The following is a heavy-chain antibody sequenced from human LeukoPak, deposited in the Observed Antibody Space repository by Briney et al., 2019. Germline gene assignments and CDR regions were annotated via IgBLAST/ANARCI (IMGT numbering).Heavy chain of an antibody. Sequence: TLSLTCTVSGGSISSGSYYWSWIRQPAGKGLEWIGRIYTSGSTNYNPSLKSRVTISVDTSKNQFSLKLSSVTAADTAVHYCARGGPTSGWPAGYWGQGTLVTVSS. D-gene: IGHD6-19*01. J-gene: IGHJ4*02. CDR1: GGSISSGSYY. CDR3: ARGGPTSGWPAGY. V-gene: IGHV4-61*02. CDR2: IYTSGST.